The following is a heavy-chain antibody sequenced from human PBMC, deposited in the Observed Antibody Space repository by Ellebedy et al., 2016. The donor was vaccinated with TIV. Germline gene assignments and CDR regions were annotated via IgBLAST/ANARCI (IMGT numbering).Heavy chain of an antibody. J-gene: IGHJ6*02. CDR2: IYPGDSDT. CDR1: GYSFTSYW. V-gene: IGHV5-51*01. CDR3: ARWTLTVEGRGMDV. Sequence: PGGSLRLSCKGSGYSFTSYWIRWVRQIPGKGLEWMGIIYPGDSDTRYSPSFQGQVTISADKSISTAYLQWSSLKASDTAMYYCARWTLTVEGRGMDVWGQGTTVTASS. D-gene: IGHD3/OR15-3a*01.